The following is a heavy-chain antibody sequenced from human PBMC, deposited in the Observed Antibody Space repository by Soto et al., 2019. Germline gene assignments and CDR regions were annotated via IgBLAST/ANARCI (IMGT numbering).Heavy chain of an antibody. Sequence: VKVSCKAIGYSFTSHYMHWVRQAPGQGLEWMGTIYPGGVNIGYAQKFKGRVTMTKDTSTSTVYMELNSLTSEDTAVYYCARSILRRETTLWLPGYWGQGTLVTVSS. V-gene: IGHV1-46*01. CDR3: ARSILRRETTLWLPGY. CDR1: GYSFTSHY. J-gene: IGHJ4*02. D-gene: IGHD5-18*01. CDR2: IYPGGVNI.